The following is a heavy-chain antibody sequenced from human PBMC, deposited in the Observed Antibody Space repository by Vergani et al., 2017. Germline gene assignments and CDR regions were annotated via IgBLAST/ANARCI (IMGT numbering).Heavy chain of an antibody. D-gene: IGHD2/OR15-2a*01. CDR3: ARADHYTYYPDY. CDR2: IYHSGST. CDR1: TGPISSGGYY. Sequence: QVQLQESGPGLVKPSQTLSLTCTGSTGPISSGGYYWSWIRQHPGKGLEWIGYIYHSGSTYYNPSLQSRITMSVDTSRNQFYLNLSSVTAADTAVYYCARADHYTYYPDYWGQGTLVTVSS. J-gene: IGHJ4*02. V-gene: IGHV4-31*03.